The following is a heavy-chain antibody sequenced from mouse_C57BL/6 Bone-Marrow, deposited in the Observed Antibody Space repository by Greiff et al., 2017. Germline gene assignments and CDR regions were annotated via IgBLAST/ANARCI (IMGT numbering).Heavy chain of an antibody. V-gene: IGHV1-5*01. CDR2: IYPGNSDT. J-gene: IGHJ2*01. CDR1: GYTFTSYW. Sequence: EVQLQQSGTVLARPGASVKMSCKTSGYTFTSYWMHWVKQRPGQGLEWIGAIYPGNSDTSYNQKFKGKAKLTAVTSASTAYMELSSLTNEDSAVYYCTRGEYYYGRSDLDYWGQGTTLTVSS. D-gene: IGHD1-1*01. CDR3: TRGEYYYGRSDLDY.